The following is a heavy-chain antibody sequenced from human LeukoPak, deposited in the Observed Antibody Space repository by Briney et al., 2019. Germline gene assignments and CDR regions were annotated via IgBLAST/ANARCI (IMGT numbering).Heavy chain of an antibody. CDR3: ARDRFLKYSSGWSFDY. V-gene: IGHV1-69*13. CDR1: GGTFSSYA. CDR2: IIPIFGTA. J-gene: IGHJ4*02. Sequence: SVKVSCKASGGTFSSYAISWVRQAPGQGLEWMGGIIPIFGTANYAQKFQGRVTITADESTSTAYMELSSLRSEDTAVYYCARDRFLKYSSGWSFDYWGQGTLVTVSS. D-gene: IGHD6-19*01.